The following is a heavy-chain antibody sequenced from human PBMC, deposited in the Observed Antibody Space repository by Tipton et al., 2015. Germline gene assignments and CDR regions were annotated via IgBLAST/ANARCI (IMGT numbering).Heavy chain of an antibody. V-gene: IGHV4-38-2*01. CDR2: ISHSGST. CDR3: ACHDYDLLTRDYQTVDY. J-gene: IGHJ4*02. CDR1: AYSISTDYY. D-gene: IGHD3-9*01. Sequence: TLSLTCAVSAYSISTDYYWVWIRQPPGKGLEWIGTISHSGSTYYNPSLKSRVTISADTSRNQFSLRLSPVTAADTAVYYCACHDYDLLTRDYQTVDYWGQGTLVTVSS.